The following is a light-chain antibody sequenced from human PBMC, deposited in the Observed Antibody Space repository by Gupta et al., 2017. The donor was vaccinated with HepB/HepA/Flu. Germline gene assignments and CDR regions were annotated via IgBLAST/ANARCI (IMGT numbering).Light chain of an antibody. CDR3: QQDDRTPWT. Sequence: DIVMTPSPDSLAVSLGERATIKCKSSQSVLHTYINKEYLAWYQQKSGQPPKLLIYWASTRESGVPDRFSGSGSGTEFTLTINSLQAEDVSVYYCQQDDRTPWTFGQGTKVEI. V-gene: IGKV4-1*01. J-gene: IGKJ1*01. CDR1: QSVLHTYINKEY. CDR2: WAS.